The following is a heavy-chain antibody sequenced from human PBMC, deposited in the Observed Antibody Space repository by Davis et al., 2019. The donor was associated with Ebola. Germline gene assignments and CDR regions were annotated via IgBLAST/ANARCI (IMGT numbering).Heavy chain of an antibody. CDR1: GGSISSSNW. V-gene: IGHV4-4*02. Sequence: MPSETLSLTCTVSGGSISSSNWWRWVRQPPGKGLEWIGEIYHSGSTNYNPSLKSRVTISVDKSKNQFSLKLSSVTAADTAVYYCARTYGGYYFDYWGQGTLVTVSS. J-gene: IGHJ4*02. D-gene: IGHD4/OR15-4a*01. CDR3: ARTYGGYYFDY. CDR2: IYHSGST.